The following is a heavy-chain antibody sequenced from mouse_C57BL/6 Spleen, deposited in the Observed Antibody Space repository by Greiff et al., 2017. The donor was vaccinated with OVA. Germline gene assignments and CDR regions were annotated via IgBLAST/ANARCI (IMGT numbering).Heavy chain of an antibody. Sequence: VQLKESGPELVKPGASVKISCKASGYAFSSSWMNWVKQRPGKGLEWIGRIYPGDGDTNYNGKFKGKATLTADKSSSTAYMQLSSLTSEDSAVYFCARIVYYYGSSFYFDYWGQGTTLTVSS. CDR2: IYPGDGDT. V-gene: IGHV1-82*01. D-gene: IGHD1-1*01. CDR3: ARIVYYYGSSFYFDY. J-gene: IGHJ2*01. CDR1: GYAFSSSW.